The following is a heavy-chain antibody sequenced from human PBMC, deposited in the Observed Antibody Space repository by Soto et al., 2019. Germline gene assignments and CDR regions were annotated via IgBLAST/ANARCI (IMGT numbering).Heavy chain of an antibody. CDR3: AVPLGYCSSTSCYTPYYYYCMDV. J-gene: IGHJ6*02. CDR1: GYTFTGYY. V-gene: IGHV1-2*02. Sequence: ASVKVSCKASGYTFTGYYMHWVRQAPGQGLEWMGWINPNSGGTNYAQKFQGRVTMTRDTSISTAYMELSRLRSDDTAVYYCAVPLGYCSSTSCYTPYYYYCMDVWGQGTTVTVSS. CDR2: INPNSGGT. D-gene: IGHD2-2*02.